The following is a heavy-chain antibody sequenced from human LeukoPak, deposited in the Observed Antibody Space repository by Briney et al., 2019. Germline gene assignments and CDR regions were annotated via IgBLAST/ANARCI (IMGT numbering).Heavy chain of an antibody. J-gene: IGHJ3*02. CDR2: IYYSGSA. Sequence: SETLSLTCTVSGGSLSSYYWSWVRQPPGKGLEWIGYIYYSGSANYSPSLKSRVTISVDTSKNQFSLKLSSVTAADTAVYYCARDSTMVSIVPDDAFDIWGQGTMVTVSS. V-gene: IGHV4-59*01. D-gene: IGHD3-3*01. CDR1: GGSLSSYY. CDR3: ARDSTMVSIVPDDAFDI.